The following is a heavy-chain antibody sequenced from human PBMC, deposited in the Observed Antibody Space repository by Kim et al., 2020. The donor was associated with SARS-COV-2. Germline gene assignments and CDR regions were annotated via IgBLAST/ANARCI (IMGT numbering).Heavy chain of an antibody. D-gene: IGHD3-10*01. V-gene: IGHV4-34*01. Sequence: SETLSLTCAVYGGSFSAFHWCWIRQPPGKGLEWIGEIDHAGSTNYNPSLKSRVTISVDTSKNHISLRLRSVTAADTAVYYCARSQPGAYYYYAMDVWGQGTAVTVSS. CDR2: IDHAGST. J-gene: IGHJ6*02. CDR1: GGSFSAFH. CDR3: ARSQPGAYYYYAMDV.